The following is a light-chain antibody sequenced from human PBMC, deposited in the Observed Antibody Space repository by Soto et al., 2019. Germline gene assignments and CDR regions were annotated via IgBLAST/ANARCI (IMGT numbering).Light chain of an antibody. CDR3: CSYAGSYTLV. CDR1: SSDVGGYNY. Sequence: QSVLTQPRSVSGSPGQSVTISCTGTSSDVGGYNYVSWYRQHPGKAPKLMIYDVSKRPSGVPDRFSGSRPGNTASLTISGLQAEDEADYYCCSYAGSYTLVFGGGTKVTVL. CDR2: DVS. V-gene: IGLV2-11*01. J-gene: IGLJ2*01.